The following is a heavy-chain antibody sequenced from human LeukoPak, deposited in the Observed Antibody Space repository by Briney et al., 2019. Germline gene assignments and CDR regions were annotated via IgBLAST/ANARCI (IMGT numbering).Heavy chain of an antibody. V-gene: IGHV1-18*01. CDR1: GNIFSNYG. D-gene: IGHD2-2*01. J-gene: IGHJ4*02. Sequence: ASVTVSCTASGNIFSNYGFTWVRQAPGQGLEWMGWISTFHHKTNCAQKFQDRITMTTDTSTNTVYMELGSLTSDDTAVYYCGRDLWVDHGLPAALSVWDQGTLVTVSS. CDR2: ISTFHHKT. CDR3: GRDLWVDHGLPAALSV.